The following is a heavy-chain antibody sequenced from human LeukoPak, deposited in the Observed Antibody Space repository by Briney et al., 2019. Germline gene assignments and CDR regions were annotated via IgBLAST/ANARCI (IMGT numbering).Heavy chain of an antibody. Sequence: PGGSLRLSCAASGFTFSSYGMHWVRQAPGKGLEWVAFIRYDGSNKYYADSVKGRFTISRDNSKNTLYLQMNSLRAEDTAVYYCAKDRDSSGWFHPLWFDPWGQGTLVTVSS. CDR1: GFTFSSYG. D-gene: IGHD6-19*01. V-gene: IGHV3-30*02. J-gene: IGHJ5*02. CDR3: AKDRDSSGWFHPLWFDP. CDR2: IRYDGSNK.